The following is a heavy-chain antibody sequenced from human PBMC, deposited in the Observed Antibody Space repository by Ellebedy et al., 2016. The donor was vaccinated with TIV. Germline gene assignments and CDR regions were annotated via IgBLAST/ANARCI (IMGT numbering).Heavy chain of an antibody. Sequence: AASVKVSCKAPGYTFTKYGLTWVRQAPGQGLEWMGWISTYNGNTNSVQKFQGRVTMTTDTSTSTAYMELRSLTSDDTAMYYCAGVQPHYFDYWGQGTQVTVSS. CDR2: ISTYNGNT. V-gene: IGHV1-18*01. D-gene: IGHD2-2*01. CDR3: AGVQPHYFDY. CDR1: GYTFTKYG. J-gene: IGHJ4*02.